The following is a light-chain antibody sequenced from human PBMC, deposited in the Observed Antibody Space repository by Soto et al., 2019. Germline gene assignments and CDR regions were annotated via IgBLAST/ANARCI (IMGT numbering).Light chain of an antibody. J-gene: IGLJ3*02. CDR3: TSYSRYRVLV. CDR1: SSDIGGYKY. V-gene: IGLV2-14*01. CDR2: EVS. Sequence: QSVLTQPASVSGCLGQSITIPCTGTSSDIGGYKYVSWYQQHPGKAPKLIIFEVSNRPSGVSDRFSGSNSGNTASLTISGLQAEDEADYYCTSYSRYRVLVFGGGTKVTAL.